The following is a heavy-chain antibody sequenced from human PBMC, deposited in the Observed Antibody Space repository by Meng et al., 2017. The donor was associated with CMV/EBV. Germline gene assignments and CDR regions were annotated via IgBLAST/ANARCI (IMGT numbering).Heavy chain of an antibody. CDR1: YD. Sequence: YDLHWVRQAPGKGLEWVAVIWYDGSNKCYADSVKGRFTISRDNSKNTLYLQMNSLRAEDTAVYYCAKDLGRRNFWSGYYSDEYFQHWGQGTLVTVSS. V-gene: IGHV3-33*06. D-gene: IGHD3-3*01. J-gene: IGHJ1*01. CDR2: IWYDGSNK. CDR3: AKDLGRRNFWSGYYSDEYFQH.